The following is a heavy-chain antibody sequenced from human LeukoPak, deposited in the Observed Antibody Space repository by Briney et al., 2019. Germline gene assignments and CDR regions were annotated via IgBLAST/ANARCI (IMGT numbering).Heavy chain of an antibody. CDR1: GFTFSSYS. D-gene: IGHD6-13*01. CDR2: IGSSSSYI. J-gene: IGHJ4*02. Sequence: GGSLRLSCAASGFTFSSYSMNWVRQAPGKGLEWVSSIGSSSSYIYYADSVKGRFTISRDNAKNSLYLQMNSLRAEDTAVYYCAGAEYSSSWGAFDYWGQGTLVTVSS. CDR3: AGAEYSSSWGAFDY. V-gene: IGHV3-21*01.